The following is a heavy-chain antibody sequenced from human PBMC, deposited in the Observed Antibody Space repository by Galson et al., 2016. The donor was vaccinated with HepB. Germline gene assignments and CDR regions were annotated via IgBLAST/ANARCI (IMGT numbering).Heavy chain of an antibody. Sequence: PALVKPTQTLTLTCTFSGFSLTTNVGVGWIRQPPGKALEWLAMIYWDDDKRYSPSLKSRLSVTKDTSKNQAVFTMNNMDPFDTTTYYCAHRRESVVVLGGWFDSWGQGILVTVSS. CDR2: IYWDDDK. CDR1: GFSLTTNVG. D-gene: IGHD3-22*01. V-gene: IGHV2-5*02. CDR3: AHRRESVVVLGGWFDS. J-gene: IGHJ5*01.